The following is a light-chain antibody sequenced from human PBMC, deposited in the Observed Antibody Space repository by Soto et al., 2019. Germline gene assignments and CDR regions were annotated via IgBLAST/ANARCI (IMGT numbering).Light chain of an antibody. Sequence: DIQMTQSPSSLSASVGDRVTITCRASQNINNYLNWYQQKPGKAPKLLIYAASTLESGVPSRFSGSGSGTDFTLTITSLQPEDFATYYCQQSYTTPYTFGQGTNLEIK. CDR3: QQSYTTPYT. J-gene: IGKJ2*01. CDR1: QNINNY. V-gene: IGKV1-39*01. CDR2: AAS.